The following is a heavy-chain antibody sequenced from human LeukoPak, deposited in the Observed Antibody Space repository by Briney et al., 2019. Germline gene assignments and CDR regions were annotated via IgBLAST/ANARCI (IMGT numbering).Heavy chain of an antibody. Sequence: GGSLRLSCAASGFTVSSNYMSWVRQAPGKGLEWVSFIYSGGITYYADSVKGQFTISRDNSKNTLYLQMNSLRAEDTAVYYCARTYCSSTSCSYSPNWFDPWGQGTLVTVSS. CDR1: GFTVSSNY. D-gene: IGHD2-2*01. CDR3: ARTYCSSTSCSYSPNWFDP. CDR2: IYSGGIT. V-gene: IGHV3-53*01. J-gene: IGHJ5*02.